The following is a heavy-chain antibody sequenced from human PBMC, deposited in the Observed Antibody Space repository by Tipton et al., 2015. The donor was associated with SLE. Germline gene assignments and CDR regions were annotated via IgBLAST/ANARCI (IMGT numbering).Heavy chain of an antibody. J-gene: IGHJ4*02. CDR2: ISYDGSNK. Sequence: SLRLSCAASGFTFSSYAMHWVRQAPGKGLEWVAVISYDGSNKYYADSVKGRFTISRDNSKNTLYLQMNSLRAEDTAVYYCAREGYGDLDYWGQGTLVTVSS. D-gene: IGHD4-17*01. CDR1: GFTFSSYA. CDR3: AREGYGDLDY. V-gene: IGHV3-30-3*01.